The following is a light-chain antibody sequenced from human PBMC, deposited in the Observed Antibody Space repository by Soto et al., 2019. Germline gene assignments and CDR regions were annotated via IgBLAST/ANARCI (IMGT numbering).Light chain of an antibody. V-gene: IGKV3-20*01. CDR3: PQYPRT. CDR1: QSVSSSY. J-gene: IGKJ1*01. CDR2: GAS. Sequence: EIVLTQSPGTLSLSPGERATFSCRASQSVSSSYLAWYQQKPGQAPRLLIYGASSRATGIPDRFSGSGSGTDFTLTISRLEPEDFAVYYCPQYPRTFGQGTKVEIK.